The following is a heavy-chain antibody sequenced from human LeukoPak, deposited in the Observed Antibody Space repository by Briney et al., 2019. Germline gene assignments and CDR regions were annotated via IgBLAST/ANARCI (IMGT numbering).Heavy chain of an antibody. CDR3: AKWGDYDVLTGYYDSDY. Sequence: GGSLRLSCAASGFTFSNYAMSWVRQAPGKGLEWVSAVSGRDTSTYYTDSVKGRLTISRDNSKNTLYLQMNSLSAEDTAIYYCAKWGDYDVLTGYYDSDYWGQGTLVTVSS. V-gene: IGHV3-23*01. D-gene: IGHD3-9*01. CDR1: GFTFSNYA. CDR2: VSGRDTST. J-gene: IGHJ4*02.